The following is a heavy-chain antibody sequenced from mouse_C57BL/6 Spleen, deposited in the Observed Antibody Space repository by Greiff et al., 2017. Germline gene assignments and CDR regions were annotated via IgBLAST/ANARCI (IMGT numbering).Heavy chain of an antibody. CDR2: IYPGRGST. CDR1: GYTFTSYW. J-gene: IGHJ1*03. V-gene: IGHV1-55*01. Sequence: QVQLQQPGAELVKPGASVKMSCKASGYTFTSYWITWVKQRPGQGLEWIGDIYPGRGSTNYNEKFKSKATLTVDTSSSTAYMQLSSLTSEASAVYYCAREENDYDVGYFDVWGTGTTVTVSS. CDR3: AREENDYDVGYFDV. D-gene: IGHD2-4*01.